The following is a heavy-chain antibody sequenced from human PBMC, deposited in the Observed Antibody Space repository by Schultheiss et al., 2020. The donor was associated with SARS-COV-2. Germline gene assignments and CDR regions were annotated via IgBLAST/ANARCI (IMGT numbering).Heavy chain of an antibody. D-gene: IGHD6-19*01. V-gene: IGHV3-53*01. Sequence: GGSLRLSCAASGFTFSNAWMSWVRQAPGKGLEWVSIIYSGGSTNYADSVKGRFTVSRDNANNSLFLQMDSLRADDTAVYYCARDIAVAAAGPHYYYYGMDVWGQGSTVTVSS. CDR2: IYSGGST. CDR3: ARDIAVAAAGPHYYYYGMDV. CDR1: GFTFSNAW. J-gene: IGHJ6*02.